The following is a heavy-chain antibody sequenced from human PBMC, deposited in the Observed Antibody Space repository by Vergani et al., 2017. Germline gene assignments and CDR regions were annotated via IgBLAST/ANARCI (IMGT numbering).Heavy chain of an antibody. CDR1: GGSISSSSYY. Sequence: QLQLQESGPGLVKPSETLSLTCTVSGGSISSSSYYWGWIRQPPGKGLEWIGSIYYSGSTYYNPSLKSRVTISVDTSKNQFSLKLSSVTAADTAVYYCARQGGFSSSWYINTFYYYDGMDVWGQGTTVTVSS. V-gene: IGHV4-39*01. CDR3: ARQGGFSSSWYINTFYYYDGMDV. D-gene: IGHD6-13*01. CDR2: IYYSGST. J-gene: IGHJ6*02.